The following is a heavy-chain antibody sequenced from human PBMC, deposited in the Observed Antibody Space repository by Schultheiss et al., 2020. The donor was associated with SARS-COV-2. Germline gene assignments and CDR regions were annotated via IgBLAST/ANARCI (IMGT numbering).Heavy chain of an antibody. CDR3: ARDLGGVINWNNLDY. CDR2: ISYDGSDK. V-gene: IGHV3-30*03. D-gene: IGHD1/OR15-1a*01. CDR1: GFTFSSHG. J-gene: IGHJ4*02. Sequence: GGSLRLSCAASGFTFSSHGVHWVRQAPGKGLEWVAVISYDGSDKYYADSVKGRFTISRDNSKNTLYLQMNSLRAEDTAVYYCARDLGGVINWNNLDYWGQGTLVTVSS.